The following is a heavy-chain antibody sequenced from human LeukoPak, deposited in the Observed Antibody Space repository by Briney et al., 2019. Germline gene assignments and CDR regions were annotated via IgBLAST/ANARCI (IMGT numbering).Heavy chain of an antibody. Sequence: GASVKVSCKSSSYTFTSYGISWVRQAPGQGLEWMGWISAYNGNTNYAQNLQGRVTMTTDTSTSTAYMELRSLRSDDTAVYYCARLGYSYGNYYFDYWGQGTLVTVSS. CDR3: ARLGYSYGNYYFDY. J-gene: IGHJ4*02. D-gene: IGHD5-18*01. CDR2: ISAYNGNT. CDR1: SYTFTSYG. V-gene: IGHV1-18*01.